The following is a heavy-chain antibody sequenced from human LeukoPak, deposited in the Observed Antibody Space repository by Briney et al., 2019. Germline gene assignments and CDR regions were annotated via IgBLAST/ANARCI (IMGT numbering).Heavy chain of an antibody. J-gene: IGHJ4*02. Sequence: GGSLRLSCAASGFTFSNYWMSWVRQAPGKGLEWVANINQDGSETYYVDSMKGRFTISRDNAKNSLYLQMNSLRAEDTAVYYCAREGPYGDYFNYWGQGTLVTVSS. CDR3: AREGPYGDYFNY. D-gene: IGHD4-17*01. CDR2: INQDGSET. CDR1: GFTFSNYW. V-gene: IGHV3-7*03.